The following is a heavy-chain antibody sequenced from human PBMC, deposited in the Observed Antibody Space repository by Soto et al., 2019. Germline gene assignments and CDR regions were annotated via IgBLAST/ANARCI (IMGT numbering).Heavy chain of an antibody. D-gene: IGHD1-26*01. Sequence: PGESLKISCKGSGYSFTIYWIGWVRQMPGKGLEWMGIIYPGDSDTRYSPSFQGQVTISADKSISTAYLQWSSLKASDTDLYYCAKSYSRSYITYWYFDLWCRRSLVSVCS. CDR2: IYPGDSDT. V-gene: IGHV5-51*01. CDR3: AKSYSRSYITYWYFDL. CDR1: GYSFTIYW. J-gene: IGHJ2*01.